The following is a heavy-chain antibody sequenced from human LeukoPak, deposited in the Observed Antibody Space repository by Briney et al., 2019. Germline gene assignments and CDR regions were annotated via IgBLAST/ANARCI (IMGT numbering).Heavy chain of an antibody. J-gene: IGHJ4*02. Sequence: GGSLRLSCAASGFTFSSYAMSWVRQAPGKGLEWVSAISGSGGSTYYADSVKGRFTISRDNSKNTLYLQMNSLRPEDTAVYYCAKERYSSSSLFAITPFDYWGQGSLVTVSS. CDR2: ISGSGGST. D-gene: IGHD6-13*01. CDR3: AKERYSSSSLFAITPFDY. CDR1: GFTFSSYA. V-gene: IGHV3-23*01.